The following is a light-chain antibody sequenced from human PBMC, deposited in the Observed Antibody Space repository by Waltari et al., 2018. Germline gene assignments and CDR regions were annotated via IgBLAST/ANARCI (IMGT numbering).Light chain of an antibody. CDR2: DVS. CDR3: NSYAGSSAWV. Sequence: QSALTQPASASGSPGPSITISCTGTSSDVGFYNYVSWYQQHPGKAPNLMIYDVSARPSGVFRRFSGSKSGNAASLTFSGLQAGDEDDDYCNSYAGSSAWVFGGGTKLTVL. CDR1: SSDVGFYNY. J-gene: IGLJ3*02. V-gene: IGLV2-14*01.